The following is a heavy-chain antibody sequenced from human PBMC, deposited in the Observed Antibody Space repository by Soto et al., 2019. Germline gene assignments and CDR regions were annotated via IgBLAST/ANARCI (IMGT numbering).Heavy chain of an antibody. CDR1: GGSISSGYYY. Sequence: PSETLSLTCTVSGGSISSGYYYWSWIRQPPGKGLEWIGYIYYIGSTCYNPSLKSRVTISVDTSKNQFSLKLSSVTAADTAVYYCARVPYYDSSGYFGYFDYSGQGTLVTVCS. D-gene: IGHD3-22*01. CDR2: IYYIGST. CDR3: ARVPYYDSSGYFGYFDY. J-gene: IGHJ4*02. V-gene: IGHV4-30-4*01.